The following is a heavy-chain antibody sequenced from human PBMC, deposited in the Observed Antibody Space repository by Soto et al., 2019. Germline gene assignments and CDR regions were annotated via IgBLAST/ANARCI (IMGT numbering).Heavy chain of an antibody. CDR3: ARSINYYGSGSYYTLYNWFDP. Sequence: GESLKISCKGSGYSFTSYWIGWVRQMPGKGLEWMGIIYPGDSDTRYSPSFQGQVTISADKSISTAYLQWSSLKASDTAMYYCARSINYYGSGSYYTLYNWFDPWGQGTLVTVSS. CDR2: IYPGDSDT. CDR1: GYSFTSYW. J-gene: IGHJ5*02. D-gene: IGHD3-10*01. V-gene: IGHV5-51*01.